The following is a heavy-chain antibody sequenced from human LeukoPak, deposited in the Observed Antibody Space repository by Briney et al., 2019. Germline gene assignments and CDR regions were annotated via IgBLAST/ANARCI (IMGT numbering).Heavy chain of an antibody. CDR3: AKTTYSSSWYTSS. Sequence: GGSLRLSCAASGFTFSSYGMHWVRQAPGKGLEWVAFIRYDGSNKYYADSVKGRFTIFRDNSKNTLYLQMNSLRADDTAVYYCAKTTYSSSWYTSSWGQGTLVTVSS. D-gene: IGHD6-13*01. V-gene: IGHV3-30*02. CDR1: GFTFSSYG. J-gene: IGHJ4*02. CDR2: IRYDGSNK.